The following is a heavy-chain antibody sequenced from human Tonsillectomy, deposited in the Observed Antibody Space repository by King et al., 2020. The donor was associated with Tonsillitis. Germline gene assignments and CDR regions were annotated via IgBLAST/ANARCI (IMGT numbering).Heavy chain of an antibody. J-gene: IGHJ4*02. D-gene: IGHD2-15*01. CDR3: ARVAYCTLRSCPYYFDS. CDR1: GGTSSSYG. Sequence: QLVQSGAEVKKPGSSVKVSCKASGGTSSSYGVNWVRQAPGQGLQWMGGIVPIFDTAYYAQKFQGRVTLTADKSTSTVYMELSSLRSEDTAMYYCARVAYCTLRSCPYYFDSWGQGTLVTVSS. CDR2: IVPIFDTA. V-gene: IGHV1-69*06.